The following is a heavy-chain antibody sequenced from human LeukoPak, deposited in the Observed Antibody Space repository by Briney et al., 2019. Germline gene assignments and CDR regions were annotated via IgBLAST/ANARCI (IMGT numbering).Heavy chain of an antibody. J-gene: IGHJ4*02. Sequence: SETLSLTCAVYGGSFSGYYWSWIRQPPGKGLEWIGEINHSGSTNYNPSLKSRVTISVDTSKNQFSLKLSSVTAADTAVYYCARQSPYSSGWYGYWGQGNLVTVSS. CDR2: INHSGST. CDR3: ARQSPYSSGWYGY. V-gene: IGHV4-34*01. CDR1: GGSFSGYY. D-gene: IGHD6-19*01.